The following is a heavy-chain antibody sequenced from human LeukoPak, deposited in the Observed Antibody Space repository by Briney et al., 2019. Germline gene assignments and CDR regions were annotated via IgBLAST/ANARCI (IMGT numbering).Heavy chain of an antibody. Sequence: GGSLRLSCAASGFTFSSYAMHWVRQAPGKGLEWVAVISYDGSNKYYADSVKGRFTISRDNSKNTLYLQMNSLRAGDTALYYCAKGPYCGSSSCCTMGSFDFWGQGTLVTVSS. D-gene: IGHD2-2*02. CDR2: ISYDGSNK. CDR1: GFTFSSYA. CDR3: AKGPYCGSSSCCTMGSFDF. J-gene: IGHJ4*02. V-gene: IGHV3-30-3*01.